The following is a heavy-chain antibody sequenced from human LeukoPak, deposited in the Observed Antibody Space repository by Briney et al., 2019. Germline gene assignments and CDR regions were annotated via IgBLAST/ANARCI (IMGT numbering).Heavy chain of an antibody. D-gene: IGHD5-18*01. V-gene: IGHV1-8*01. CDR3: ALHTAMVPSPVDY. CDR2: MNPNSGAT. CDR1: GYTFTSYD. Sequence: ASVKVSCKASGYTFTSYDFNWLRQATGQGPEWMGWMNPNSGATGYAQKFQGRVTMTRSASINTAYMELTNLRSEDTAVYYCALHTAMVPSPVDYWGQGTLVTVSS. J-gene: IGHJ4*02.